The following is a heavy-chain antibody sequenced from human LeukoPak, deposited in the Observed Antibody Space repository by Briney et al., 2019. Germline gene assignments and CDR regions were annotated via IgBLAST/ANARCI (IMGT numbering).Heavy chain of an antibody. CDR3: ARDGDYGGAIDY. Sequence: SQTLSLTCAISGDSVSRNTTTWNWIRQSPSRGLEWLGRTYYRSKWYNDYAVSVKSRITINPDTSKNQFSLQLNSVTPEDTAVYYCARDGDYGGAIDYWGQGTLVTVSS. J-gene: IGHJ4*02. V-gene: IGHV6-1*01. D-gene: IGHD4-17*01. CDR1: GDSVSRNTTT. CDR2: TYYRSKWYN.